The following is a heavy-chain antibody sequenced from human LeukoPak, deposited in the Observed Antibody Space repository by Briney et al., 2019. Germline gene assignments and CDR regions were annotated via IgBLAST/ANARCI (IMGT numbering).Heavy chain of an antibody. V-gene: IGHV1-18*01. CDR3: ARDVAAAATYYYYGMDV. D-gene: IGHD6-13*01. J-gene: IGHJ6*02. CDR1: GYTFTSYG. CDR2: ISAYNGNT. Sequence: GASVKVSCKAPGYTFTSYGISWVRQAPGQGLEWMGWISAYNGNTNYAQKLQGRVTMTTDTSTSTAYMELRSLRSDDTAVYYCARDVAAAATYYYYGMDVWGQGTTVTVSS.